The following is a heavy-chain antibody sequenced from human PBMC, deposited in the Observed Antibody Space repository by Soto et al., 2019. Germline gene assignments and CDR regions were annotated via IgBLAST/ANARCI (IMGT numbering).Heavy chain of an antibody. J-gene: IGHJ3*01. CDR2: IYSDGKNK. D-gene: IGHD1-1*01. CDR1: GFTLSTYG. Sequence: QVQLVESGGGVVQPGRSLRLSCAASGFTLSTYGMHWVRQAPGKGLEWVAVIYSDGKNKYYGDSVKGRFNISRETSQKTMYLQMNSLTVEDTAVYPCVRDNDGGQGGGACDVWGQGTMVTVSS. CDR3: VRDNDGGQGGGACDV. V-gene: IGHV3-33*01.